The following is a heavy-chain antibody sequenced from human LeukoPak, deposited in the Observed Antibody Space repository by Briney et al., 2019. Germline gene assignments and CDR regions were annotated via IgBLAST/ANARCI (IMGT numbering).Heavy chain of an antibody. CDR2: IYHSGST. J-gene: IGHJ3*02. Sequence: SETLSLTCTVSGYSISGGYYWGWIRQPPGKGLEWIGSIYHSGSTYYNPSLKSRVTISVDTSKNQFSLKLSSVTAADTAVYYCARGNYYDSRTYYRAFDIWGQGTMVTVSS. CDR1: GYSISGGYY. D-gene: IGHD3-22*01. CDR3: ARGNYYDSRTYYRAFDI. V-gene: IGHV4-38-2*02.